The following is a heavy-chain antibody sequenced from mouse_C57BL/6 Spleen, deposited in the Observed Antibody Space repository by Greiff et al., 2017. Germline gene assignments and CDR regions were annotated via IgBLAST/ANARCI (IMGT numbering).Heavy chain of an antibody. CDR2: IYPGSGST. V-gene: IGHV1-55*01. J-gene: IGHJ2*01. CDR1: GYTFTSYW. D-gene: IGHD1-1*01. CDR3: ARSNYYCSSYGY. Sequence: QVKLQQSGAELVKPGASVKMSCKASGYTFTSYWITWVKKRPGQGLEWMGDIYPGSGSTNNNEKLKSKATLTVDTSSSTAYMQLSSLTSEDSAVYYCARSNYYCSSYGYWGQGTTLTVSS.